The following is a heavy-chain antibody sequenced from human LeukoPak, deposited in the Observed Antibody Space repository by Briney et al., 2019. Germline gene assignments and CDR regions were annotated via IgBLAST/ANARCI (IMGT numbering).Heavy chain of an antibody. V-gene: IGHV3-30*04. J-gene: IGHJ5*02. Sequence: GGSLRLSCAASGFTFSSYAMHWVRQAPGKGLEWVAVISYDGSKKYYADSVKGRFTISRDNSKNTLYLQMNSLRAEDTAVYYCAKGHGITMIVVVTPPWFDPWGQGTLVTVSS. CDR1: GFTFSSYA. CDR3: AKGHGITMIVVVTPPWFDP. CDR2: ISYDGSKK. D-gene: IGHD3-22*01.